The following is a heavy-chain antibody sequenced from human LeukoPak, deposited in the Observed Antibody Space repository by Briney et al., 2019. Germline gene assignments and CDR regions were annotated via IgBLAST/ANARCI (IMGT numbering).Heavy chain of an antibody. D-gene: IGHD4-23*01. V-gene: IGHV4-30-2*01. CDR3: AQSGDGGPFDY. CDR2: IYHSGST. J-gene: IGHJ4*02. CDR1: GGSISSGGYS. Sequence: SETLSLTCAVSGGSISSGGYSWSWIRQPPGKGLEWIGYIYHSGSTYYNPSLKSRVTISVDRSKNQFSLKLSSVTAADTAVYYCAQSGDGGPFDYWGQGTLVTVSS.